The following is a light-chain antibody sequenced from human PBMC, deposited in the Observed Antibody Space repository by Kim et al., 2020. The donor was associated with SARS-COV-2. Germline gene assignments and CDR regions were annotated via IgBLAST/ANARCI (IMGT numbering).Light chain of an antibody. CDR1: GLGDRY. CDR3: QTWDSGTAVV. V-gene: IGLV3-1*01. Sequence: VSPGKTAIITCSGDGLGDRYTFWFQQKPGHSPVLVIYQDIKRTSGIPERFSGSNSGNTATLTISGTQAMDEADYYCQTWDSGTAVVFGGGTQLTVL. J-gene: IGLJ3*02. CDR2: QDI.